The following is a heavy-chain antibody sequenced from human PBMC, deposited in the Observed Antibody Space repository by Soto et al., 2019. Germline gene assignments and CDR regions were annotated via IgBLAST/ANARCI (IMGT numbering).Heavy chain of an antibody. CDR1: GFTFSSYA. Sequence: DVQLLESGGHLVQPGGSLRLSCAASGFTFSSYAMSWVRQAPGKGLEWVSSVSAGGDMTYYSDSVKGRFNISRDKSKNALFLQMDSRRIEDTALYYCARGDRGGSGSPASYYDSGLDVWGQGATVTVS. V-gene: IGHV3-23*01. CDR2: VSAGGDMT. D-gene: IGHD3-10*01. J-gene: IGHJ6*02. CDR3: ARGDRGGSGSPASYYDSGLDV.